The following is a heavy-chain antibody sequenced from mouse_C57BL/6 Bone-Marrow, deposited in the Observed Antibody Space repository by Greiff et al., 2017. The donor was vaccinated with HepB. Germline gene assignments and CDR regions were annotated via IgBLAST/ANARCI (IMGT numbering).Heavy chain of an antibody. CDR1: GYTFTDYN. Sequence: VQLQQSGPELVKPGASVKIPCKASGYTFTDYNMDWVKQSHGKSLEWIGDINPNNGGTSYNQKFKGKATLTVDKSSSTAYMELRSLTSEDSAVYYCARMMDYWGQGTSVTVSS. CDR2: INPNNGGT. CDR3: ARMMDY. J-gene: IGHJ4*01. V-gene: IGHV1-18*01.